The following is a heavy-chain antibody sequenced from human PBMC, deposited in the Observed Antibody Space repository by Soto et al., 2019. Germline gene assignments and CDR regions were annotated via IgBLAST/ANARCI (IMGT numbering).Heavy chain of an antibody. J-gene: IGHJ4*02. CDR3: ARDSSDYGDFNY. Sequence: QVQLVESGGGVVQPGRSLRLSCAASGFTFSSYGMHWVRQAPGKGLEWVAVIWYDGSNKYYADSVKGRFTISRDNSKNTLYLQMNSLRAEDTAVYYCARDSSDYGDFNYWGQGTLVTVSS. CDR1: GFTFSSYG. V-gene: IGHV3-33*01. CDR2: IWYDGSNK. D-gene: IGHD4-17*01.